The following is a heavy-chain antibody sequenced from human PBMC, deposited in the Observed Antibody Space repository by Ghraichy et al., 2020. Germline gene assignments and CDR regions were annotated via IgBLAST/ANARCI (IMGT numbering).Heavy chain of an antibody. CDR1: GGSISSGDYY. CDR3: ARGRYYYDNSGFYYDDP. V-gene: IGHV4-30-4*01. D-gene: IGHD3-22*01. Sequence: SETLSLTCTVSGGSISSGDYYWSWIRQPPGEGLEWLGYIYFFSGSTDYNPSLKSRVTISVDTSKNQFSLNLSSVTAAGTAVYYCARGRYYYDNSGFYYDDPWGQGTLVTVSS. J-gene: IGHJ5*02. CDR2: IYFFSGST.